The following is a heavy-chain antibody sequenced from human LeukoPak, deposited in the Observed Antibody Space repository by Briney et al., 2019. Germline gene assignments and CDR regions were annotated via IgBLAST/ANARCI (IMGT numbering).Heavy chain of an antibody. D-gene: IGHD2-2*01. Sequence: PSQTLSLTCTVSGGSISSGSYYWSWLRQPAGKGLEWIGRIYTSGSTNYNPSLKSRVTISVDTSKNQFSLKLSSVTAADTAVYYCARGSQYCSSTSCYSNWFDPWGQGTLVTVSS. V-gene: IGHV4-61*02. CDR3: ARGSQYCSSTSCYSNWFDP. CDR2: IYTSGST. J-gene: IGHJ5*02. CDR1: GGSISSGSYY.